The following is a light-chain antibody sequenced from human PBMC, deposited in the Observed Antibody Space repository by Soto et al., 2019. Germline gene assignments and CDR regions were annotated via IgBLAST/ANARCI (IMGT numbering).Light chain of an antibody. CDR1: QSVLYSPNSKNY. CDR3: LQYYATPQT. J-gene: IGKJ1*01. V-gene: IGKV4-1*01. CDR2: WAS. Sequence: DIVMTQSPDSLAVSLGERATINCKSSQSVLYSPNSKNYLAWYQHKPGQPPKLLIYWASTRESGVPDRFSGSGSGTDFTLTITSLLAEDVAVYYCLQYYATPQTFGQGTKVEIK.